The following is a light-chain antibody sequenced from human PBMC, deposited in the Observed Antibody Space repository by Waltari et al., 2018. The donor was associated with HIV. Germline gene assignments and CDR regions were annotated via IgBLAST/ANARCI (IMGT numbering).Light chain of an antibody. J-gene: IGLJ3*02. CDR2: GNS. CDR1: RSNIGAGYD. CDR3: QSYDSSLSVWV. Sequence: QSVLTQPPSVSGAPGQRVTIPCTGSRSNIGAGYDVHWSQPLPGTAPKLLIYGNSHRPSGVPDRFSGSKSGTSASLAITGLQAEDEADYYCQSYDSSLSVWVFGGGTKLTVL. V-gene: IGLV1-40*01.